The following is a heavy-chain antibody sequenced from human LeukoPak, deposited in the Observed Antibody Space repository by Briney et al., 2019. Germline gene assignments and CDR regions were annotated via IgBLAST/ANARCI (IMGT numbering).Heavy chain of an antibody. CDR1: GFTFSSHA. V-gene: IGHV3-23*01. CDR3: ARFGNQFWWGYYDSSGYYFDY. D-gene: IGHD3-22*01. J-gene: IGHJ4*02. Sequence: AGGSLRLSCAASGFTFSSHAMGWVRQAPGKGLEWVSSITGSGGSTYYGDSVKGRFTIARDNSKNTLYLQMNSLRAEDTAVYYCARFGNQFWWGYYDSSGYYFDYWGQGTLVTVSS. CDR2: ITGSGGST.